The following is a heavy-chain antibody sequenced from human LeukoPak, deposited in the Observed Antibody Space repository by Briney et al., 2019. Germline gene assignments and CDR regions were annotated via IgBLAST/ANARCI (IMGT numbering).Heavy chain of an antibody. V-gene: IGHV3-23*01. CDR2: ISGSGGST. Sequence: PGGSLRLSCAASGFTFSSYAMSWARQAPGKGLEWVSAISGSGGSTYYADSVKGRFTISRDNSKNTLYLQMNSLRAEDTAVYYCAKGDSPTYYYMDVWGKGTTVTVSS. D-gene: IGHD5-24*01. J-gene: IGHJ6*03. CDR1: GFTFSSYA. CDR3: AKGDSPTYYYMDV.